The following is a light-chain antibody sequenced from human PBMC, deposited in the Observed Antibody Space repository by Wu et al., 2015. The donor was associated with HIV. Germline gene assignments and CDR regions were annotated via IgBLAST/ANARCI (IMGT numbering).Light chain of an antibody. Sequence: IQLTQSPSSLSASIGDRVNITCRASQDIFTYLAWYQQTPGKAPRVLIYDASTLQSGVSSRFSGSGSGADFTLTISGLQREDFAVYFCQQLNSFPLTFGQGSRLEIK. CDR2: DAS. J-gene: IGKJ5*01. V-gene: IGKV1-13*02. CDR3: QQLNSFPLT. CDR1: QDIFTY.